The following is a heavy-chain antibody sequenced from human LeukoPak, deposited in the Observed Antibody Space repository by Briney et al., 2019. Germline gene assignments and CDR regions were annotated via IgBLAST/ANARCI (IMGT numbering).Heavy chain of an antibody. CDR3: AKLLGSYYSEAADY. V-gene: IGHV3-23*01. CDR1: GFTFSSYA. Sequence: GGSLRLSCAASGFTFSSYAMSWVRQAPGKGLEWVSAISGSGGSTYYAASVKGRFTISRDNSKNTLYLQMNSLRAEDTAVYYCAKLLGSYYSEAADYWGQGTLVTVSS. CDR2: ISGSGGST. J-gene: IGHJ4*02. D-gene: IGHD1-26*01.